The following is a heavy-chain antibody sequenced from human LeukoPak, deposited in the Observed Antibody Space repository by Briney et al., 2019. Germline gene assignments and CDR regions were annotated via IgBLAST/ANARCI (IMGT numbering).Heavy chain of an antibody. CDR3: ARDRVGATDYFDY. V-gene: IGHV3-30-3*01. CDR1: GFTFSSYA. D-gene: IGHD1-26*01. Sequence: PGGSLRLSCAASGFTFSSYAMHWVRQAPGTGLEWVAVISYDGSNKYYADPVKGRFTISRDNSKNTLYLQMNSLRAEDTAVYYCARDRVGATDYFDYWGQGTLVTVSS. J-gene: IGHJ4*02. CDR2: ISYDGSNK.